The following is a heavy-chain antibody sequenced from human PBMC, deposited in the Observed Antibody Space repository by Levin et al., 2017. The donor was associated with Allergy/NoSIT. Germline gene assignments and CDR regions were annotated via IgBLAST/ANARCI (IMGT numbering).Heavy chain of an antibody. D-gene: IGHD1-26*01. V-gene: IGHV3-7*01. J-gene: IGHJ4*02. CDR1: GFTFSSYW. CDR2: IKQDGSEK. Sequence: GGSLRLSCAASGFTFSSYWMSWVRQAPGKGLEWVANIKQDGSEKYYVDSVKGRFTISRDNAKNSLYLQMNSLRAEDTAVYYCARENSGSFTTEGGFDYWGQGTLVTVSS. CDR3: ARENSGSFTTEGGFDY.